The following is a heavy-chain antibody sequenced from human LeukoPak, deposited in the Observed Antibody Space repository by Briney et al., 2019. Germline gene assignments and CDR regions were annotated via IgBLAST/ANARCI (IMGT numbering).Heavy chain of an antibody. CDR2: IYYSGST. CDR1: GGSISSGDYY. D-gene: IGHD3-3*01. J-gene: IGHJ6*02. CDR3: AREKVELRKFLGRLQTEYGVDV. Sequence: PSQTLSLTCTVSGGSISSGDYYWSWIRQPPGTGLEWIGYIYYSGSTYYNPSLKSRVTISVDTSKNQFSLKLSSVTAADTAVYYCAREKVELRKFLGRLQTEYGVDVWGQGTTVTVSS. V-gene: IGHV4-30-4*01.